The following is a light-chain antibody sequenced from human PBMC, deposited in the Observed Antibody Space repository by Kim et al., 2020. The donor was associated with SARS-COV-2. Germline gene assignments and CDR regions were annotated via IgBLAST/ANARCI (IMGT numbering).Light chain of an antibody. V-gene: IGKV3-11*01. CDR1: ESVSHN. J-gene: IGKJ2*01. CDR3: QLRYNWPPMFI. Sequence: PGASATLSCRASESVSHNLAWYQQKPGQGPRLLMYDASNRAAGVPARFSGSGSETDFTLTISSLEPEDFAVYYCQLRYNWPPMFIFGQGTKLEI. CDR2: DAS.